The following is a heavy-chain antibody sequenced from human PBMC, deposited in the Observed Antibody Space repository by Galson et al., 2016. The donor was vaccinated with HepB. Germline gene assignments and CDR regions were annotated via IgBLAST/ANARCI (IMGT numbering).Heavy chain of an antibody. D-gene: IGHD3-9*01. CDR1: GGPFSDYY. CDR2: INESGST. V-gene: IGHV4-34*01. Sequence: SETLSLTCAVSGGPFSDYYWSWIRQPPGRGLEWVGEINESGSTNYNPSLKSRVTISVDTSRNQFSLNLGSVTAADTAVYYCASLDYDLLTGYPKRAFDYWGQGTLVTVSS. CDR3: ASLDYDLLTGYPKRAFDY. J-gene: IGHJ4*02.